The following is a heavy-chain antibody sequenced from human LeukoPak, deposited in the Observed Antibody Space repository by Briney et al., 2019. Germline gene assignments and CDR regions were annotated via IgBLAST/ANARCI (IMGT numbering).Heavy chain of an antibody. D-gene: IGHD3-22*01. CDR2: ISAYNGNT. CDR3: ARGPPTYYYDSSGYSP. Sequence: ASVKVSCKASGYTFTSYGISWVRQAPGQGLEWMGWISAYNGNTNYAQKLQGRVTMTTDTSTSTAYMELRSLRSDDTAVYYCARGPPTYYYDSSGYSPWGQGTLVTVSS. CDR1: GYTFTSYG. V-gene: IGHV1-18*01. J-gene: IGHJ5*02.